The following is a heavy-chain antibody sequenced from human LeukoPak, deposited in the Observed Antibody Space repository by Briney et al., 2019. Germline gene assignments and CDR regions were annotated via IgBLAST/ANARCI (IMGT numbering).Heavy chain of an antibody. D-gene: IGHD3-10*01. CDR2: MNPNSGGT. J-gene: IGHJ4*02. CDR3: ATILYGSGIIDY. V-gene: IGHV1-2*02. Sequence: ASVKVSCKASGYTFTSYDINWVRQATGQGLEWMGWMNPNSGGTNYAQKFQGRVTMTRDTSISTAYMEVSSLRSDDTAVYSCATILYGSGIIDYWGQGTLVTVSS. CDR1: GYTFTSYD.